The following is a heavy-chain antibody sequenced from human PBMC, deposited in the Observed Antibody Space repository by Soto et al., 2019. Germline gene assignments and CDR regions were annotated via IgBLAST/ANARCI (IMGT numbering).Heavy chain of an antibody. CDR1: GYTFTSYG. Sequence: QVQLVQSGAEVKQPGASVKVSCKASGYTFTSYGISWVRQAPGQGLEWMGWISAYNGNTNYAQKLQGRVTMTTDTSTSTAYMELRSLRSDDTAVYYCARDGRGAMVKYYYGMDVWGQGTTVTVSS. D-gene: IGHD5-18*01. V-gene: IGHV1-18*01. CDR3: ARDGRGAMVKYYYGMDV. J-gene: IGHJ6*02. CDR2: ISAYNGNT.